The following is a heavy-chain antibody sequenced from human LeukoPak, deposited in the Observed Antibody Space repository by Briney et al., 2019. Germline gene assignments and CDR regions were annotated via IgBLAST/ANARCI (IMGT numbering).Heavy chain of an antibody. Sequence: ASVKVSCKASGYTFTAYYMRWVRQAPGQGLEWMGWISPNSGGTKYAQKFQGRVTMTSDTSISTAYMELSRLTSDDTAVYYCARELGTSSNNFDYWGQGILVTVSS. D-gene: IGHD7-27*01. J-gene: IGHJ4*02. CDR3: ARELGTSSNNFDY. CDR1: GYTFTAYY. CDR2: ISPNSGGT. V-gene: IGHV1-2*02.